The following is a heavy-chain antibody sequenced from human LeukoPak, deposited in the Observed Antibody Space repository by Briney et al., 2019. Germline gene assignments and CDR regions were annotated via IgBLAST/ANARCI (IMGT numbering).Heavy chain of an antibody. CDR1: GFTFSSYA. J-gene: IGHJ3*02. V-gene: IGHV3-23*01. D-gene: IGHD3-22*01. CDR3: AKGRSPDYYDSSDAFDI. CDR2: ISGSGGST. Sequence: GGSLRLSCAASGFTFSSYAMSWVRQAPGKGLEWVSAISGSGGSTYYADSVKGRFTISRDNSKNTLYLQMNSLRAEDTAVYYCAKGRSPDYYDSSDAFDIWGQGTMVTVSS.